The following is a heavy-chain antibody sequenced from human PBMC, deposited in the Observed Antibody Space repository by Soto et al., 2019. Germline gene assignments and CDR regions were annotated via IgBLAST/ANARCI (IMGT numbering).Heavy chain of an antibody. CDR3: ARDHRGHALGWGFDP. Sequence: ASGKVSCKAIGYSITSHYMHWVRQAPGQGLERMGTIYPGGVNIGYAQKFKGRVTMTKDTSTSTVYMELNSLTAEDTAVYYCARDHRGHALGWGFDPWG. CDR1: GYSITSHY. V-gene: IGHV1-46*03. J-gene: IGHJ5*02. D-gene: IGHD1-26*01. CDR2: IYPGGVNI.